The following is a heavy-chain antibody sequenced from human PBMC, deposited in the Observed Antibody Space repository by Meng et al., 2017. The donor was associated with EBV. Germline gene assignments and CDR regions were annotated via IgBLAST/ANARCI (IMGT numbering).Heavy chain of an antibody. V-gene: IGHV1-69*12. CDR2: FLPRLGAP. CDR3: ASESGRGYTPDY. CDR1: GGPFRYYA. J-gene: IGHJ4*02. D-gene: IGHD3-10*01. Sequence: VELVQSAAEVKKPGSSVKASCKTSGGPFRYYAISWVRQAPGQGLEWLGGFLPRLGAPNYAQKFHGRVKITADESTSTHYMDLSSLRSEDTAIYYCASESGRGYTPDYWGQGTLVTVSS.